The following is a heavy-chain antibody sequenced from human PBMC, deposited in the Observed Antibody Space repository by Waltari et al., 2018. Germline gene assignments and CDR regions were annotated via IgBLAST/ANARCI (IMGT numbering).Heavy chain of an antibody. V-gene: IGHV1-69*10. CDR2: IIPVLGRP. CDR1: GGTFDSYA. CDR3: AKGGVDYGDYAPLGGFDT. D-gene: IGHD4-17*01. Sequence: QVQLVQSGTEVKKPGSSVKVSCKASGGTFDSYAVSWVRRAPGPGLEWLGGIIPVLGRPHYGEKFDYRVTITADTSAGTAYMELSSLTSDDTALYYCAKGGVDYGDYAPLGGFDTWGQGTLVTVSS. J-gene: IGHJ5*02.